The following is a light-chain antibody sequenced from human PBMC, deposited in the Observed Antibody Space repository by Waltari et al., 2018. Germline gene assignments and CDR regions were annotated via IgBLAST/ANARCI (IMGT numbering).Light chain of an antibody. CDR2: AAS. Sequence: DIQMTQSPSSLSASVGDSVTITCRASQGIGNNLVWYQQKPGRVPKVLIYAASTLQSGVPSRFSGSGSGTDFTRTISSQQPEDVATYYCQKYNTALPELTFGGGTKVEIK. CDR3: QKYNTALPELT. J-gene: IGKJ4*01. CDR1: QGIGNN. V-gene: IGKV1-27*01.